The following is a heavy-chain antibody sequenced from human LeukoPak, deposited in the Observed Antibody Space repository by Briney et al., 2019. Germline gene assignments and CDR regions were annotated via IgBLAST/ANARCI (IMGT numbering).Heavy chain of an antibody. J-gene: IGHJ4*02. CDR1: GFTFDDYA. D-gene: IGHD3-3*01. V-gene: IGHV3-9*01. CDR2: INWNGGNI. CDR3: AREGITIFGVVPDY. Sequence: GGSLRLSCAASGFTFDDYAMHWVRQAPGKGLEWVSGINWNGGNIGYADSVKGRFTISRDNAKNSLYLQMNSLRAEDTALYYCAREGITIFGVVPDYWGQGTLVTVSS.